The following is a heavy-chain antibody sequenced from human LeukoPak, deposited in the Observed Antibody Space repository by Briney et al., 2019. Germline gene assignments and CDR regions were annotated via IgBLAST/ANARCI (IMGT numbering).Heavy chain of an antibody. CDR3: ARHGGYSSRWYYFDY. V-gene: IGHV4-59*08. CDR2: TYNSGSI. CDR1: GGSISSYY. D-gene: IGHD6-13*01. Sequence: SETLSLTCTVSGGSISSYYWSWIRQPPGKGLEWIGYTYNSGSINYNPSLKSRVTISVDTSKNQFSLKLSSVTAADTAVYHCARHGGYSSRWYYFDYWGQGTLVTVSS. J-gene: IGHJ4*02.